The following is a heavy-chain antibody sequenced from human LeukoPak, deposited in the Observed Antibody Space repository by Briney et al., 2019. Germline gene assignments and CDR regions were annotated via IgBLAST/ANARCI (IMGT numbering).Heavy chain of an antibody. V-gene: IGHV1-18*01. CDR1: GYNFRSDG. J-gene: IGHJ3*02. CDR2: INPYNGDT. CDR3: AKHFTGYPSDAFDI. Sequence: ASVKVSCKASGYNFRSDGISCVRQAPGQGLERIAWINPYNGDTNYVQTLQGRLTITRDTSTSTAYLDLRSLRSDDTAVYYCAKHFTGYPSDAFDIWGQGTMVTVSS. D-gene: IGHD3-9*01.